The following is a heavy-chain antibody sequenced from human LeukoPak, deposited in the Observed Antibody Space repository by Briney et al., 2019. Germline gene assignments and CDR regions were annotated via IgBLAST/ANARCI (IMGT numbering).Heavy chain of an antibody. Sequence: SSVKVSCKASGGTFSSYAISWVRQAPGQGLEWMGGIIPIFGTANYAQKFQGRVTITADESTSTAYMELSSLRSEDTAVYYCPRDLSTTGLVPHYYYYMDVWGKGTTVTVSS. V-gene: IGHV1-69*01. D-gene: IGHD1-1*01. CDR3: PRDLSTTGLVPHYYYYMDV. J-gene: IGHJ6*03. CDR2: IIPIFGTA. CDR1: GGTFSSYA.